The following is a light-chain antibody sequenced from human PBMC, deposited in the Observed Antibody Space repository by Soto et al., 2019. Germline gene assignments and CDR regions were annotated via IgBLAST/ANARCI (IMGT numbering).Light chain of an antibody. CDR3: SSYTSSSTLSYV. V-gene: IGLV2-14*01. CDR1: SSDVGGYNY. CDR2: DVS. Sequence: ALTQPASVSGSPGQSITISCTGTSSDVGGYNYVSWYQQHPGKAPKLMIYDVSNRPSGVSNRFSGSKSGNTASLTISGLQAEDEADYYCSSYTSSSTLSYVFGTGTKLTVL. J-gene: IGLJ1*01.